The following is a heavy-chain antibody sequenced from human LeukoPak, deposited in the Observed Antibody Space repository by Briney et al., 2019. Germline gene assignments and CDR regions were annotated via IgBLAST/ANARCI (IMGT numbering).Heavy chain of an antibody. CDR3: ARTWLGGLDY. CDR1: GYTFTDYY. V-gene: IGHV1-2*02. D-gene: IGHD5-12*01. J-gene: IGHJ4*02. Sequence: ASVNVTCKASGYTFTDYYMHWVRQAPGQGLEWMGWINPNSGGTKYAQKFQGRLTMTRDTSISTAYMELRSLRSDDTAVYYCARTWLGGLDYWGQGTLVTVSS. CDR2: INPNSGGT.